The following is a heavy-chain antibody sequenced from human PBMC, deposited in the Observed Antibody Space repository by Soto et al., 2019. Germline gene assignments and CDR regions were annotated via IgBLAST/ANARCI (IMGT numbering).Heavy chain of an antibody. Sequence: QVQLQESGPGLVKPSETLSLTCTVSGGSINSDYWSWIRQPPGQAPEWIGFIYSSGSTNYKPSLMRRVTISVDTSRSHFSLKLSSVTAADTAVYYCATARHGLDYWGQGTLVTVSS. J-gene: IGHJ4*02. D-gene: IGHD6-19*01. CDR3: ATARHGLDY. CDR2: IYSSGST. CDR1: GGSINSDY. V-gene: IGHV4-59*01.